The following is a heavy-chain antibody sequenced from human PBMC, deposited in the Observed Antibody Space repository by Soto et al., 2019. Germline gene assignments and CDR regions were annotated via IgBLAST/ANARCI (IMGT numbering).Heavy chain of an antibody. CDR2: ISYDGSNK. Sequence: QVQLVESGGGVVQPGRSLRLSCAASGFTFSSYAMHWVRQAPGKGLEWVAVISYDGSNKYYADSVKGRFNISRDNSKNTLYLQMNSLRAEDTAVYYCARDQGRLYGSGSYPFAYYFDYWGQGTLVTVSS. CDR3: ARDQGRLYGSGSYPFAYYFDY. V-gene: IGHV3-30-3*01. D-gene: IGHD3-10*01. J-gene: IGHJ4*02. CDR1: GFTFSSYA.